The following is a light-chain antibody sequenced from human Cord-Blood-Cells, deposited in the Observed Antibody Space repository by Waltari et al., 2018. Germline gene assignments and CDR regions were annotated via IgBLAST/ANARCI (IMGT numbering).Light chain of an antibody. J-gene: IGLJ2*01. CDR1: STDVGGYNY. CDR2: DVS. CDR3: SSYTSSSTPV. Sequence: QTALTQPASVSGSPGQAVTISCTGISTDVGGYNYVPWYQQHPGKAPKLIIYDVSNRPSGVSNRFSGSKSGNTASLTISGLQAEDEADYYCSSYTSSSTPVFGGGTKLTVL. V-gene: IGLV2-14*01.